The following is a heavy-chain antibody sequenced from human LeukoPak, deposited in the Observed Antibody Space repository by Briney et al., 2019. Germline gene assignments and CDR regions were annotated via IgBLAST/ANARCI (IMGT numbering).Heavy chain of an antibody. J-gene: IGHJ4*02. V-gene: IGHV1-2*02. CDR2: INPTSGGT. CDR3: TRGIIGGYDFDY. D-gene: IGHD5-12*01. CDR1: GYSFTDYY. Sequence: ASVTVSCMASGYSFTDYYMHWVGQAPGQGREWMGWINPTSGGTNYAQKFQGRVTMTRDTSINTAYMALSRLTSDDTAVYYCTRGIIGGYDFDYWGQGTLVTVSS.